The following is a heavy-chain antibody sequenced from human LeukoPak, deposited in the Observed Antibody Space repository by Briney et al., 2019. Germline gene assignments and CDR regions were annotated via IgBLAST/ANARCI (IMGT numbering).Heavy chain of an antibody. CDR3: ARVGSYDSSGYYFDY. CDR2: VHHSDAS. V-gene: IGHV4-59*01. J-gene: IGHJ4*02. CDR1: DGSINLFY. D-gene: IGHD3-22*01. Sequence: PSETLSLTCSVSDGSINLFYWSWIRQTPGKGLEWIGYVHHSDASSYNPALRGRVTISMDTSENQFSLKMRSVSAADTAVYFRARVGSYDSSGYYFDYWGQGIQVTVSS.